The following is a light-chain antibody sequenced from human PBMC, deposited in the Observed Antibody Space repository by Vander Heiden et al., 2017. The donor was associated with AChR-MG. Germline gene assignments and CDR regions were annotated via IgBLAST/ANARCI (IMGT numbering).Light chain of an antibody. CDR3: QQYHSSPIT. CDR1: QSVLSSSNNKNY. J-gene: IGKJ5*01. Sequence: DIVMTQSPDSLAVSLGERATINCKSSQSVLSSSNNKNYLVWYQQKPGQPPKLLIYGASTRESGVPDRFSGSGSGTDFTLTISSLQAEDVAVYYCQQYHSSPITFGQVTRLEIK. V-gene: IGKV4-1*01. CDR2: GAS.